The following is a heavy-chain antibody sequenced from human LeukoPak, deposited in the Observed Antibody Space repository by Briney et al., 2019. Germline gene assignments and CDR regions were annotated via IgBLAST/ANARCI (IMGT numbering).Heavy chain of an antibody. CDR3: ARDFRGATDY. Sequence: WASVKVSCKASGGTFSSYAISWVRQAPGQGLEWMGWISAYNGNTNYAQKLQGRVTMTTDTSTSTAYMELRSLRSDDTAVYYCARDFRGATDYWGQGTLVTVSS. D-gene: IGHD3-10*01. V-gene: IGHV1-18*01. CDR1: GGTFSSYA. CDR2: ISAYNGNT. J-gene: IGHJ4*02.